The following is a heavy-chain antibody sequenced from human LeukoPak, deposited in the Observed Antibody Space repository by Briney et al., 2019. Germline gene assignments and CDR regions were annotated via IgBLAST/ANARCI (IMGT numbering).Heavy chain of an antibody. V-gene: IGHV3-23*01. CDR1: GFTFSSYA. Sequence: GGSLRLSCAASGFTFSSYAMSWVRQAPGKGLEWVSDINGSGGSTYYADSVKGRFTISRDNSKNTLYLQVNSLRAEDTAVYYCAKRVVVPAARYFDYWGQGTLVTVSS. CDR2: INGSGGST. CDR3: AKRVVVPAARYFDY. J-gene: IGHJ4*02. D-gene: IGHD2-2*01.